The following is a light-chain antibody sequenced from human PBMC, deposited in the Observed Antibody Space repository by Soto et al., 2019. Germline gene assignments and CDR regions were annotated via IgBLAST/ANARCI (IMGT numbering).Light chain of an antibody. CDR1: KLGERY. CDR3: QTWDSHSPW. J-gene: IGLJ3*02. V-gene: IGLV3-1*01. Sequence: SYELTEPTSVSVSSGRTASITCSGEKLGERYACWYQQKPGQSPVLVIYQDITRPSGIPERFSGSNSGTSATLTFSGIRAMDDADYYCQTWDSHSPWFGRGTKHTV. CDR2: QDI.